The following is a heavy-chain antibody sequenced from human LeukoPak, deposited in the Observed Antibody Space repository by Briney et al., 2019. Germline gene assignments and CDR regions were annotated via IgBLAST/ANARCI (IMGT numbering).Heavy chain of an antibody. J-gene: IGHJ3*02. V-gene: IGHV4-59*01. D-gene: IGHD6-13*01. CDR2: IDSSGST. Sequence: SETLSLTCTVSGGSISTYYWSWIRQPPGKGLEWIGYIDSSGSTNYNPSLKSRLTISLDTSKNQFPLKLRSVTAADTAVYYCARHGGSWTFDIWGRGTMVTVSS. CDR3: ARHGGSWTFDI. CDR1: GGSISTYY.